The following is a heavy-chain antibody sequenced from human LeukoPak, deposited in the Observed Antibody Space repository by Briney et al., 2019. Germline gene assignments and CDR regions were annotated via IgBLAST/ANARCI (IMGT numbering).Heavy chain of an antibody. Sequence: GGSLRLSCAASGFTFSSYAMSWVRQAPGKGLEWVSAISGSGGSTYYADSVKGRFTISRDNSKNTLYLQMNSLRAEDTAVYYCAKVLRYDILTGTRDAFDIWGQGTMVTVSS. D-gene: IGHD3-9*01. J-gene: IGHJ3*02. CDR1: GFTFSSYA. CDR2: ISGSGGST. CDR3: AKVLRYDILTGTRDAFDI. V-gene: IGHV3-23*01.